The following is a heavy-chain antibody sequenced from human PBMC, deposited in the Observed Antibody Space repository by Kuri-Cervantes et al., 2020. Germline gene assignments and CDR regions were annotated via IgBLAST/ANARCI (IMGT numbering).Heavy chain of an antibody. CDR1: GFTLSSYS. D-gene: IGHD3-22*01. J-gene: IGHJ4*02. CDR2: ISSDGRST. Sequence: GGSLRLSCAASGFTLSSYSMNWVRQAPGKGLVWVSRISSDGRSTSYADSVKGRFTISRDNAKNSLYLQMDSLRAEDTAVYYCAREGYYYDSSGSWDHWGQGTLVTVSS. CDR3: AREGYYYDSSGSWDH. V-gene: IGHV3-74*01.